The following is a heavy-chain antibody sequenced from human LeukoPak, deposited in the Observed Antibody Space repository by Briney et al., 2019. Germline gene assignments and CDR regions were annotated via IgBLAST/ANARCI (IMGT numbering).Heavy chain of an antibody. J-gene: IGHJ4*02. Sequence: QPGGSLRLSCAASGFTFSSYAMSWVRQAPGKGLEWVSAISGSGGSTYYADSVKGRFTISRDNSKNTLYLQMNSLRAEDTAVYYCAKDWLVRGVIQWYYFDYWGQGTLVTVSS. CDR2: ISGSGGST. D-gene: IGHD3-10*01. V-gene: IGHV3-23*01. CDR1: GFTFSSYA. CDR3: AKDWLVRGVIQWYYFDY.